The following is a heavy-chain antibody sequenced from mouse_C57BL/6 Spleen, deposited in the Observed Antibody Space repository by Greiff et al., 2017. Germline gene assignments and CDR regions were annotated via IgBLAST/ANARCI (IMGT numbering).Heavy chain of an antibody. V-gene: IGHV1-82*01. CDR3: ARTRDGWYFDV. CDR2: IYPGDGDT. Sequence: VQLQQSGPELVKPGASVKISCKASGYAFSSSWMNWVKQRPGKGLEWIGRIYPGDGDTNYNGKFKGKATLTADKSSSTAYMQLSSLTSEDSAVYFCARTRDGWYFDVWGTGTTVTVSS. D-gene: IGHD2-3*01. J-gene: IGHJ1*03. CDR1: GYAFSSSW.